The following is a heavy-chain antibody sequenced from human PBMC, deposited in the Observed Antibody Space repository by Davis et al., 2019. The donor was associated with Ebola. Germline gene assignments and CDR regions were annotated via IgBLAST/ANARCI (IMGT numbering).Heavy chain of an antibody. Sequence: ASVKVSCKASGYTFRNSAISWVRQAPGQGLEWMGRINPNSGGTNYAQKFQGRVTMTRDTAISTAYMELSGLRSDDTAVYYCTVYNWRYWFDPWGQGTLVTVSA. J-gene: IGHJ5*02. V-gene: IGHV1-2*06. CDR3: TVYNWRYWFDP. CDR1: GYTFRNSA. CDR2: INPNSGGT. D-gene: IGHD1-20*01.